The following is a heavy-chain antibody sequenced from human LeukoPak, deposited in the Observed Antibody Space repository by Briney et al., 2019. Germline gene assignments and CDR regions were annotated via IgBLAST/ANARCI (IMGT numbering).Heavy chain of an antibody. D-gene: IGHD5/OR15-5a*01. CDR3: ARDKGLPQAFDI. CDR2: INHSGGT. V-gene: IGHV4-34*01. J-gene: IGHJ3*02. CDR1: GGSFSGYY. Sequence: SETLSLTCAVYGGSFSGYYWSWIRQPPGKGLEWIGEINHSGGTNYNPSLKSRVTISLDTSKNHFSLKLTSVTAAHTAVYYCARDKGLPQAFDIWGQGTMVTVSS.